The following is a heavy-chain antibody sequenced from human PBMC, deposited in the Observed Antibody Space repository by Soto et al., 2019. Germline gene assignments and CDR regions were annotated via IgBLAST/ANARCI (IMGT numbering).Heavy chain of an antibody. J-gene: IGHJ6*02. CDR1: GGTFSSYA. V-gene: IGHV1-69*06. Sequence: QVQLVQSGAEAKKPGSSVKVSCKTSGGTFSSYAISWVRQAPGQGLEWMGGIVPLFRTTNYAQKFQGRVTITEDTSTNTVYMELSGLRSGDTAVYYCARGGYSSTWSNLLDRSGLDVWGQGTTVTVSS. CDR2: IVPLFRTT. D-gene: IGHD5-12*01. CDR3: ARGGYSSTWSNLLDRSGLDV.